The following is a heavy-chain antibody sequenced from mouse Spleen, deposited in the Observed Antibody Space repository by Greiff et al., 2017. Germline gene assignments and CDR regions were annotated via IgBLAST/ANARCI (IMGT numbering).Heavy chain of an antibody. V-gene: IGHV3-2*02. CDR3: ARKTGLYYFDY. CDR2: ISYSGST. CDR1: GYSITSDYA. J-gene: IGHJ2*01. Sequence: EVKLQESGPGLVKPSQSLSLTCTVTGYSITSDYAWNWIRQFPGNKLEWMGYISYSGSTSYNPSLKSRISITRDTSKNQFFLQLNSVTTEDTATYYCARKTGLYYFDYWGQGTTLTVSS.